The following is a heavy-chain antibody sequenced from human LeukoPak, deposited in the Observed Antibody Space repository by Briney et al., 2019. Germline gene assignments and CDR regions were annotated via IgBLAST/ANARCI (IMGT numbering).Heavy chain of an antibody. CDR1: GGSISSSSYY. D-gene: IGHD3-3*01. J-gene: IGHJ4*02. CDR2: TYYSGST. Sequence: PSETLSLTCTVSGGSISSSSYYWGWIRQPPGKGLEWIGSTYYSGSTYYNPSLKSRVTISVDTSKNQFSLKLSSVTAADTAVYYCARLGSGSVDYWGQGTLVTVSS. V-gene: IGHV4-39*01. CDR3: ARLGSGSVDY.